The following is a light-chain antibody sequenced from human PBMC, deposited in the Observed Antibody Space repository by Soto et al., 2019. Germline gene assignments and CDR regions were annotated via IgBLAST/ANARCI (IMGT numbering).Light chain of an antibody. CDR2: AAS. V-gene: IGKV1-39*01. J-gene: IGKJ3*01. CDR1: QSISSY. Sequence: DIQMTQSPSSLSASVGDRVTITCRASQSISSYLNWYQQKPRKAPKLLIYAASSLQSGVPSRFSGSGSATDFTLTISSLPPEDFATYYCQQSYSTPVTFGPGTKVDIK. CDR3: QQSYSTPVT.